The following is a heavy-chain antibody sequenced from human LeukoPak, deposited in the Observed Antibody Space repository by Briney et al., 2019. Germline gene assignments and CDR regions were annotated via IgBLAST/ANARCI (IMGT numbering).Heavy chain of an antibody. J-gene: IGHJ4*02. V-gene: IGHV3-21*01. CDR2: IGSSGDYI. CDR1: GFPFGSYT. CDR3: ARVFGQQPPNY. D-gene: IGHD6-13*01. Sequence: GGSLRLSCAGSGFPFGSYTINWVRQAPGEGLEWAASIGSSGDYIYYGESVRGRVTISRDNAQNSVHLEMNSLRVDDTAVYYCARVFGQQPPNYWGQGTPVTVSP.